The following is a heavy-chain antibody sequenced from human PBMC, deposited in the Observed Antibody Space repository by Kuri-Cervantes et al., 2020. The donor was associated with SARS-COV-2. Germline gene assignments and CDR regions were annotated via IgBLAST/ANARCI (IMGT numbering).Heavy chain of an antibody. V-gene: IGHV3-53*01. D-gene: IGHD1-26*01. CDR2: IYSGGST. J-gene: IGHJ4*02. Sequence: GESLKISCAASGFTVSSNYMTWVRQAPGKGLEWVSVIYSGGSTYYADSMKGRFTISRDNSKNTLYLQMNSLRAEDTAVYYCARSPVWEGYFDFWGQGTLVTVSS. CDR3: ARSPVWEGYFDF. CDR1: GFTVSSNY.